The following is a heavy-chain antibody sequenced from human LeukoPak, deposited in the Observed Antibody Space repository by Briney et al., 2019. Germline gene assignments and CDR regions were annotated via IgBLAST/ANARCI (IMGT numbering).Heavy chain of an antibody. CDR3: AKDRSRDSADYYFDY. D-gene: IGHD2-15*01. CDR1: GFSFSTHG. Sequence: GGSLRLSCAAPGFSFSTHGMHWVRQAPGKGLEWVAVISNDGRNKYHADSVKGRFTISRDNSKNTLYLQMNSLRAEDTAVYYCAKDRSRDSADYYFDYWGQGTLVTVSS. CDR2: ISNDGRNK. J-gene: IGHJ4*02. V-gene: IGHV3-30*18.